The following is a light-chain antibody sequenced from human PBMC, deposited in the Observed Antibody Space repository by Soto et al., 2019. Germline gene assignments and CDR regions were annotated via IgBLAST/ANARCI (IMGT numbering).Light chain of an antibody. J-gene: IGKJ2*01. CDR3: QQYNNWLPYT. CDR2: GAS. V-gene: IGKV3-15*01. CDR1: QSVSST. Sequence: EIVMTQSPATLSVSPGERATLSCRASQSVSSTLAWYQQKPGQAPRLLIYGASTRATGIPARFSGSGSGTEFTLTSSSLLSEDFAVYYCQQYNNWLPYTFGQGNKLEIK.